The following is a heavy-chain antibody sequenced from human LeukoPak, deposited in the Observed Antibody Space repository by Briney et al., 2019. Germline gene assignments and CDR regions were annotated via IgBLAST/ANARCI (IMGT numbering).Heavy chain of an antibody. CDR1: RFTFSNHD. J-gene: IGHJ4*02. V-gene: IGHV3-30*01. CDR2: ISYDGVNE. CDR3: VSGAYGSFEY. Sequence: GGSLRLSCAASRFTFSNHDMHWVRQAPGKGLEWVAVISYDGVNESYADSVKGRFTISRDNSKNTLYLQMNSLRVEDTAVYYCVSGAYGSFEYWGQGTLVTVSS. D-gene: IGHD4-17*01.